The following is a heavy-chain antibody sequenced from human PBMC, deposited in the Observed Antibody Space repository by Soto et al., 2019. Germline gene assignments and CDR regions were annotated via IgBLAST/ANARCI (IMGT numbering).Heavy chain of an antibody. CDR2: IYYSGST. V-gene: IGHV4-59*01. CDR1: GGSISSYY. Sequence: PSETQSVTCTVSGGSISSYYWSWIRKKPGKGLEWIGYIYYSGSTNYNPSLKSRVTISVDTSKNQFSLKLSSVTAADTAVYYCARVRFGLGMIVVDPLVFDYWGQGTLVTVSS. CDR3: ARVRFGLGMIVVDPLVFDY. D-gene: IGHD3-22*01. J-gene: IGHJ4*02.